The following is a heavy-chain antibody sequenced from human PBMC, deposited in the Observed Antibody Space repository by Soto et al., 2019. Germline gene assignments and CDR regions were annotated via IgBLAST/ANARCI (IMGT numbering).Heavy chain of an antibody. Sequence: GGSPRLSCAASGFTLSNYAMSWFRQAPGKELEWVSLVSATASTTYYTDSVKGRFTISRDNSRNTVYLQMNSLRADDTAVYYCAKDRLAGGFDYWGQGTLVTVSS. J-gene: IGHJ4*02. CDR1: GFTLSNYA. CDR3: AKDRLAGGFDY. D-gene: IGHD3-16*01. CDR2: VSATASTT. V-gene: IGHV3-23*01.